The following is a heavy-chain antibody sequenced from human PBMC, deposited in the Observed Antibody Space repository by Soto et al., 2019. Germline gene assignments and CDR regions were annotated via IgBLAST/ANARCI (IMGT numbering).Heavy chain of an antibody. J-gene: IGHJ4*02. CDR2: ISYEGSKR. CDR3: ARDQSPYCSGGNCYSGLDS. CDR1: GFTFNNYA. D-gene: IGHD2-15*01. Sequence: GGSLRLSCATSGFTFNNYAIHWVRQAPGKGLEWVAVISYEGSKRDYADSVKGRFTISRDNAKNSLYLQMNSLRAEDTAVYYCARDQSPYCSGGNCYSGLDSWGQGVLVTVSS. V-gene: IGHV3-30*03.